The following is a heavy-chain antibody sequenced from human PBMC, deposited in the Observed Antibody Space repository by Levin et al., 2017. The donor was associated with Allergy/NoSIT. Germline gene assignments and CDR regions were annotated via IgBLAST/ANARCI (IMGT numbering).Heavy chain of an antibody. J-gene: IGHJ3*02. CDR3: ARDRVAVAVTGAFDI. Sequence: GGSLRLSCAASGFTFSDYYMSWIRQAPGKGLEWVSYISSSSSYTNYADSVKGRFTISRDNAKNSLYLQMNSLRAEDTAVYYCARDRVAVAVTGAFDIWGQGTMVTVS. CDR2: ISSSSSYT. V-gene: IGHV3-11*05. CDR1: GFTFSDYY. D-gene: IGHD6-19*01.